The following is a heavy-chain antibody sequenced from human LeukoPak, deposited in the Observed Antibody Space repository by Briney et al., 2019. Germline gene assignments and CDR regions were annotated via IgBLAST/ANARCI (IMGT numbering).Heavy chain of an antibody. CDR2: ISGSGGST. V-gene: IGHV3-23*01. CDR1: GFTFSSYA. CDR3: AKDNRRHYTSGPNPDSLH. D-gene: IGHD6-19*01. Sequence: GGSLRLSCAASGFTFSSYAMSWVRQAPGKGLEWVSAISGSGGSTYYADSVKGRFTISRDNAKNSLYLQMNSLRVEDTAFYYCAKDNRRHYTSGPNPDSLHWGQGALVTVSS. J-gene: IGHJ4*02.